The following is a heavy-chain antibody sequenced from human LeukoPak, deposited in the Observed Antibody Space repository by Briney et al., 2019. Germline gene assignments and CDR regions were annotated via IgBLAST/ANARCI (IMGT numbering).Heavy chain of an antibody. CDR3: ARDTATVFEY. CDR2: IYTGGRT. CDR1: GFIVDSNY. D-gene: IGHD5-18*01. V-gene: IGHV3-66*01. J-gene: IGHJ4*02. Sequence: GGSLRLSCAASGFIVDSNYMSWVRQAPGKGLEWVSIIYTGGRTHYADSVKGRFTVSRDKSKNMLFLQMNNLRVEDTAMYYCARDTATVFEYWGQGTLVTVSS.